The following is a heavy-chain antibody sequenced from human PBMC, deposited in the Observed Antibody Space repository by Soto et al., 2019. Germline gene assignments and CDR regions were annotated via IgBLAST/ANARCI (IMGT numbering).Heavy chain of an antibody. J-gene: IGHJ6*02. V-gene: IGHV3-23*01. CDR1: GFTFSVYA. CDR3: ASLGVGDWANYYYYYGMDV. D-gene: IGHD2-21*02. Sequence: EVQLLESGGGFVQPGGSLRLSCAATGFTFSVYAMTWVRQAPGKGLEWVSAVTANGGSTYSADSVKGRFTISRDNNKNTMFIQMNSLRAEDTAVYYCASLGVGDWANYYYYYGMDVWGQGTTVTVSS. CDR2: VTANGGST.